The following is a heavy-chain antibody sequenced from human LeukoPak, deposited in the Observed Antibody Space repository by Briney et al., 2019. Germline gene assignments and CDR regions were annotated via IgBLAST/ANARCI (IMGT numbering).Heavy chain of an antibody. J-gene: IGHJ5*02. CDR2: IYYSGST. CDR1: GGSISSGDYY. D-gene: IGHD3-16*01. Sequence: SETPSLTCTVSGGSISSGDYYWSWIRQPPGKGLEWIGYIYYSGSTYYNPSLKSRVTISVDTSKNQFSLKLSSVTAADTAVYYCARAHVLWDSPTREFDPWGQGTLVTVSS. CDR3: ARAHVLWDSPTREFDP. V-gene: IGHV4-30-4*01.